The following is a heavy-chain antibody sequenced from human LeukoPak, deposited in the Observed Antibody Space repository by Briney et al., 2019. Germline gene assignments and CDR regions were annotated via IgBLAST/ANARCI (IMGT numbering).Heavy chain of an antibody. J-gene: IGHJ4*02. CDR3: AKDFDRNYSLDY. D-gene: IGHD1-14*01. CDR1: GFIFSSHG. CDR2: IQNDGRRK. V-gene: IGHV3-30*02. Sequence: PGGSLRHSCAASGFIFSSHGVHWVRQAPGKGLEWLAFIQNDGRRKDYADSVRGRFTISRDSSKNTMYLEMSSLRAEDTAVYYCAKDFDRNYSLDYWGQGNLVTVSS.